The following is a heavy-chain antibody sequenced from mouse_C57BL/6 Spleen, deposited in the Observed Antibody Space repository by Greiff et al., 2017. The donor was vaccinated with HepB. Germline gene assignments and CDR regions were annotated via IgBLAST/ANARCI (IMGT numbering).Heavy chain of an antibody. CDR2: IDPETGGT. Sequence: VQLQESGAELVRPGASVTLSCKASGYTFTDYEMHWVKQTPVHGLEWIGAIDPETGGTAYNQKFKGKAILTADKSSSTAYMELRSLTSEDSAVYYCTRERDYWGQGTTLTVSS. CDR1: GYTFTDYE. J-gene: IGHJ2*01. CDR3: TRERDY. V-gene: IGHV1-15*01.